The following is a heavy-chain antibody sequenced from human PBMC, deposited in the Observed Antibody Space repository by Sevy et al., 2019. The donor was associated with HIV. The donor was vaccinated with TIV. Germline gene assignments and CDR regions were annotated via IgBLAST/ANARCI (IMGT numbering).Heavy chain of an antibody. V-gene: IGHV4-59*01. CDR2: FYYSRST. CDR3: ARASPEYYYGLDV. CDR1: GGSMSGYY. J-gene: IGHJ6*02. Sequence: SETLSLTSTVSGGSMSGYYWSWIRQPPGKGLEWIGYFYYSRSTNYNPSLKSRVTISVDTSRNHSSLKLRSVTAADTAVYYCARASPEYYYGLDVWGHGTTVTVSS.